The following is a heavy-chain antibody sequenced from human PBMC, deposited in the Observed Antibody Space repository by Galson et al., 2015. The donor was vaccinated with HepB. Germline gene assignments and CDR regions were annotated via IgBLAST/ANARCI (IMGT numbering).Heavy chain of an antibody. J-gene: IGHJ4*02. CDR1: GYTFTNYY. CDR2: INPRGGST. D-gene: IGHD3-22*01. CDR3: AREQMGVDSYDSSGYYFD. Sequence: SVKVSCKASGYTFTNYYIHWVRLAPGQGLEWMGIINPRGGSTNYAQKIEGRVTMTRDTSTSTAYMELSSLRSEDTAVYYCAREQMGVDSYDSSGYYFDWGQGTLVIVSS. V-gene: IGHV1-46*03.